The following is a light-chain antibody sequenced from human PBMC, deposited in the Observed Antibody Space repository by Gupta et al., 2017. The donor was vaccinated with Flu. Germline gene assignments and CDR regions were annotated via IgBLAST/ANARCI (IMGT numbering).Light chain of an antibody. CDR1: HTINNR. CDR3: QQSSHMFPYT. Sequence: DIQMTQSPSSLSASVGDRVTVTCRTSHTINNRLNWYQQKPGKAPKLLIFAASSLQSGVPSRFSGSGCGTDFTLTISGLQRDDFATYYCQQSSHMFPYTFGQGTKLEI. CDR2: AAS. V-gene: IGKV1-39*01. J-gene: IGKJ2*01.